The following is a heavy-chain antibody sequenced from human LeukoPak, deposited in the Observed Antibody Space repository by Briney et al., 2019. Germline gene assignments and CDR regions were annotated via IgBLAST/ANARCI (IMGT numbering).Heavy chain of an antibody. Sequence: PGGSLRLSCAASGFTFSNAWMSWVRQAPGKGLEWVAFIRYDGSNKYYADSVKGRFTISRDNSRNTLYLQMNSLRDEDTAVYYCAKSGSAGSTFDYWGQGTLVTVSS. CDR1: GFTFSNAW. J-gene: IGHJ4*02. CDR2: IRYDGSNK. D-gene: IGHD1-26*01. V-gene: IGHV3-30*02. CDR3: AKSGSAGSTFDY.